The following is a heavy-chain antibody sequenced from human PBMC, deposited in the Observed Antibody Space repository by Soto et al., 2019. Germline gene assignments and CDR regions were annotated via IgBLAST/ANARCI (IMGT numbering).Heavy chain of an antibody. CDR2: IDPSSGDT. J-gene: IGHJ4*02. CDR3: TTDRRGYYPDY. Sequence: QVQLVQSGAEVKKPGASVKVSCKASGYTFTGYYMHWVRQAPGQGLEWMAWIDPSSGDTKFAQKFQGRVTLTRDTSISTAYMELNSLKTEDTAVYYCTTDRRGYYPDYWGQGTLVTVSS. V-gene: IGHV1-2*02. CDR1: GYTFTGYY. D-gene: IGHD3-3*01.